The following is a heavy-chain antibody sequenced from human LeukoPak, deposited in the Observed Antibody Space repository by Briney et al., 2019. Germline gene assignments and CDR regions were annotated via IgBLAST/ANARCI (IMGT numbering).Heavy chain of an antibody. V-gene: IGHV4-39*07. D-gene: IGHD5/OR15-5a*01. Sequence: SETLSLTCTVSGGSISSNNYYWGWIRQPPGKGLEWIGNIYTSGSTYYSPSLKSRVIISLDTSENQFSLTLSSVTAADTAVYYCAKGNPFYDYWGQGTLVTVSS. CDR1: GGSISSNNYY. J-gene: IGHJ4*02. CDR3: AKGNPFYDY. CDR2: IYTSGST.